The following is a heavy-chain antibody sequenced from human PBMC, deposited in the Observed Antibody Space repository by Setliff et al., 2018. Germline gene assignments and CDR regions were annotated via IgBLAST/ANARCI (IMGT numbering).Heavy chain of an antibody. D-gene: IGHD3-22*01. CDR2: INYSGNT. J-gene: IGHJ2*01. CDR1: GVSINNYY. V-gene: IGHV4-59*08. Sequence: PSETLSLTCTVSGVSINNYYWSWIRQPPGKGLEWIGYINYSGNTNYNPSLRSRVTISVDTSKNQFSLKLTSVTAADTAVYFCARIPFYYDSSGYYYDLNWYFDLWGRGPLVTVSS. CDR3: ARIPFYYDSSGYYYDLNWYFDL.